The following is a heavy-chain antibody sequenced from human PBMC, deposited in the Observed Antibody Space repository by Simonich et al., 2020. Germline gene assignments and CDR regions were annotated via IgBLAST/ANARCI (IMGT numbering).Heavy chain of an antibody. V-gene: IGHV1-18*01. CDR2: ISAYNSNT. J-gene: IGHJ3*02. D-gene: IGHD1-1*01. CDR1: GYTFTSYG. CDR3: ARSTTGTTAFDI. Sequence: QVQLVKSGSEVKKPGASVKVSCKASGYTFTSYGISWVRQAPGQGREWMGWISAYNSNTNYAQKLQGRVTMTTDTSTSTAYMELRSLRSDDTAVYYCARSTTGTTAFDIWGQGTMVTVSS.